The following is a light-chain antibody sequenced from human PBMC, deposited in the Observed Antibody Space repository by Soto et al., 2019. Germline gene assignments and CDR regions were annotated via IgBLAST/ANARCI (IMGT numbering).Light chain of an antibody. J-gene: IGKJ5*01. CDR2: GAS. V-gene: IGKV3-15*01. CDR3: QQRSNLPPP. CDR1: QSVSSN. Sequence: VMTQSQATLSVSTGGRDTVCCRASQSVSSNLAWYQQKPGQAPRLLIYGASTRATGIPARFSGSGSGTEFTLTISSLQSEDFAVYYCQQRSNLPPPFGQGTRLENK.